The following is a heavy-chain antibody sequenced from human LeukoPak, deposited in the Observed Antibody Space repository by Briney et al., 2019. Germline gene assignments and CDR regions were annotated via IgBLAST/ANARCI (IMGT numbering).Heavy chain of an antibody. CDR2: IYSGGDT. J-gene: IGHJ4*02. V-gene: IGHV3-66*02. CDR3: ARGFFNFED. Sequence: GGSLRLSCAASGFSVSGYYMSLVRQAPGRGLEWVSVIYSGGDTSYVDSVKGRFTVSRDNAKNTVDLHMNGLRPEDTAFYSCARGFFNFEDWGRGTLVTVSS. CDR1: GFSVSGYY. D-gene: IGHD3-3*01.